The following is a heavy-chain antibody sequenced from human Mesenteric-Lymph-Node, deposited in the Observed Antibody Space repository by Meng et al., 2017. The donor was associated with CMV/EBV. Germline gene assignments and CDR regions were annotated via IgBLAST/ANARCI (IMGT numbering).Heavy chain of an antibody. Sequence: MSWVRQAPGKGLEWVSGINWNGGSTGYADSVKGRFTISRDNAKNSLYLQMNSLRAEDTALYYCARGQLYGGNFLSTGYFDLWGRGTLVTVSS. V-gene: IGHV3-20*03. D-gene: IGHD4/OR15-4a*01. J-gene: IGHJ2*01. CDR3: ARGQLYGGNFLSTGYFDL. CDR2: INWNGGST.